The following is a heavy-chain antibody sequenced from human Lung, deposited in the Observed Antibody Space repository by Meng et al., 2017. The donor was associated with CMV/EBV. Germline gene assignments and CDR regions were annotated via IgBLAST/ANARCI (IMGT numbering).Heavy chain of an antibody. CDR2: VNPISDDT. CDR1: GYSFSGFY. V-gene: IGHV1-2*06. J-gene: IGHJ4*01. Sequence: QLVEYGAAVKRPGAHVKISCQASGYSFSGFYLNWARQAPGHGLEWLGRVNPISDDTHLAQKFEGRITVTRGATINTAFMELTRLRPDDTAVYYCAKSSDNGWSSWGPGTLVTVSS. CDR3: AKSSDNGWSS. D-gene: IGHD6-19*01.